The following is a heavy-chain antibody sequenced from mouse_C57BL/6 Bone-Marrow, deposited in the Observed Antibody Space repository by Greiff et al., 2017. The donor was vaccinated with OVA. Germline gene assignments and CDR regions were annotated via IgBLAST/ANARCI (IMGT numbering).Heavy chain of an antibody. CDR3: ARVYYDYDASYFDY. V-gene: IGHV8-12*01. CDR1: GFSLSTSGMG. Sequence: QVTLKVCGPGILQSSQTLSLTCSFSGFSLSTSGMGVSWIRQPSGKGLEWLAHIYWDDDKRYNPSLKSRLTISKDTSRNQVFLKITSVDTADTATYYCARVYYDYDASYFDYWGQGTTLTVSS. J-gene: IGHJ2*01. D-gene: IGHD2-4*01. CDR2: IYWDDDK.